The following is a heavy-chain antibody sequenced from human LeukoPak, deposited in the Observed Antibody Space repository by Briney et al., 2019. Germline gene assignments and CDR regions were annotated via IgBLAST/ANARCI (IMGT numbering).Heavy chain of an antibody. J-gene: IGHJ4*02. D-gene: IGHD3-9*01. CDR2: ISSSSSTI. Sequence: GGSLRLSCAASGFTFSSYSMNWVRQAPGKGLEWVSYISSSSSTIYYADSVKGRFTISRDNAKNSLYLQMNSLRDEDTAVYYCAKAEGYDILTGLDYWGQGTLVTVSS. CDR1: GFTFSSYS. V-gene: IGHV3-48*02. CDR3: AKAEGYDILTGLDY.